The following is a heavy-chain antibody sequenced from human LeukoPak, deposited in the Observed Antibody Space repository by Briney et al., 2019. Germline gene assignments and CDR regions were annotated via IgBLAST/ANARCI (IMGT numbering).Heavy chain of an antibody. D-gene: IGHD4-17*01. CDR2: ISSSSSMI. CDR1: GFTFSSYS. Sequence: PGGSLRLSCAASGFTFSSYSMNWVRQAPGKGLEWASYISSSSSMIYYADSVKGRFTISRDNAKNSLYLQMKSLRDEDTAIYYCARDYGDLPARVPYFDYWGQGTLVTVSS. CDR3: ARDYGDLPARVPYFDY. V-gene: IGHV3-48*02. J-gene: IGHJ4*02.